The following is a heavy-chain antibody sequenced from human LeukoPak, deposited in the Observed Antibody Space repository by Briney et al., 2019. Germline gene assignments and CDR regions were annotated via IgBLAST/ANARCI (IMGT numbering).Heavy chain of an antibody. J-gene: IGHJ5*02. V-gene: IGHV4-34*01. D-gene: IGHD2-8*01. CDR1: GVSLTDYY. CDR2: VSPDGYD. CDR3: ARIRCVSGPEICYNH. Sequence: SETLSLTGAVSGVSLTDYYWSWIRQSPGKGLEWIGEVSPDGYDKYNPSLKSRVSISVDRSDNQLSLRLSSVTAADTAIYYCARIRCVSGPEICYNHWAQGSLVTVSS.